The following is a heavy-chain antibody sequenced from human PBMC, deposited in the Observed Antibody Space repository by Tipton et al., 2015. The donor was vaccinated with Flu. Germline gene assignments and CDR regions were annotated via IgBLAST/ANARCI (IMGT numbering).Heavy chain of an antibody. CDR3: ARDLDVPAHDWYFDQ. D-gene: IGHD3-10*02. Sequence: SLRLSCAASGFTFSSYYMHWVRQAPGKGLVWVSRIKSDGRSTSYADSVKGRFTISRDIAKDTLYLQMNSLGAEDSAVYYCARDLDVPAHDWYFDQWGRGNLVTVSS. CDR1: GFTFSSYY. CDR2: IKSDGRST. V-gene: IGHV3-74*01. J-gene: IGHJ2*01.